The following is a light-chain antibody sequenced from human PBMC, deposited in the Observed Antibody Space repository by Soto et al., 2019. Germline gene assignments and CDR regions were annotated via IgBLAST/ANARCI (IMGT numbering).Light chain of an antibody. Sequence: IQMTQSPSSLSASVGDSVTITCRTSQSISTYLNWYQQKPGKAPKLLIYAASSLQSGVPSRFSGSGSGTDFTLTISSLQPEDFATYYCLQGYNYPYTFGQGTRLEIK. CDR1: QSISTY. CDR3: LQGYNYPYT. V-gene: IGKV1-6*01. CDR2: AAS. J-gene: IGKJ5*01.